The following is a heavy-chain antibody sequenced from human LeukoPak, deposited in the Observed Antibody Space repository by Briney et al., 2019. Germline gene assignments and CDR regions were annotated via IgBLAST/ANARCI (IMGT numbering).Heavy chain of an antibody. CDR3: ARDGPCSLGGCAFDI. D-gene: IGHD3-16*01. J-gene: IGHJ3*02. V-gene: IGHV4-59*12. Sequence: SETLSLTCTVSGGSISSYYWSWIRQPPGKGLEWIGYIYYSGSTNYNPSLKSRVTISVDTSKNQFSLKLSSVTAADTAVYYCARDGPCSLGGCAFDIWGQGTMVTVSS. CDR1: GGSISSYY. CDR2: IYYSGST.